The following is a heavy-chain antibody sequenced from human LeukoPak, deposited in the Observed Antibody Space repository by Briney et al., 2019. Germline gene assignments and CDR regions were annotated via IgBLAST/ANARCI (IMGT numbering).Heavy chain of an antibody. CDR2: ISSGTTNI. CDR1: GFTFSSYN. D-gene: IGHD3-10*01. Sequence: GGSLRLSCSASGFTFSSYNMNWVRQAPGKGLEWVSSISSGTTNIYYADSVKGRFTISRDNAKNSLYLQMNNLRAEDTAVYYCARTRSGTYPFDYWGQGTLVTVSS. CDR3: ARTRSGTYPFDY. V-gene: IGHV3-21*01. J-gene: IGHJ4*02.